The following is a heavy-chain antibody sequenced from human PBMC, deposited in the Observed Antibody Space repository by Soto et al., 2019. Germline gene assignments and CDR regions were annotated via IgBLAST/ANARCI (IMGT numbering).Heavy chain of an antibody. CDR1: GFTFSSYS. V-gene: IGHV3-21*01. D-gene: IGHD2-2*01. CDR2: ISSSSSYI. Sequence: EVQLVESGGGLVQPGGSLRLSCAASGFTFSSYSMNWVRQAPGKGLEWVSSISSSSSYIYYADSVKGRFTISRDNAKNSLYLQMNSLRAEDTAVYYCASWDCSSTSCYANYYYYMDVRGKGTTVTVSS. CDR3: ASWDCSSTSCYANYYYYMDV. J-gene: IGHJ6*03.